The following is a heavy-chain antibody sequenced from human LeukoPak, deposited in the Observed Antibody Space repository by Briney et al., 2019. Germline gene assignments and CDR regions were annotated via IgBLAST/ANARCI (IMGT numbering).Heavy chain of an antibody. CDR1: VFTVSSNY. CDR3: ARLLWSGELD. J-gene: IGHJ4*02. D-gene: IGHD3-10*01. CDR2: IYSGGST. V-gene: IGHV3-53*01. Sequence: PGGSLRLSCAASVFTVSSNYMSWVRQAPGKGLEWVSVIYSGGSTYYADSVQGRFTISRDNSKNTLYLQMNSLRAEDTAVYYCARLLWSGELDWGQGTLVTVSS.